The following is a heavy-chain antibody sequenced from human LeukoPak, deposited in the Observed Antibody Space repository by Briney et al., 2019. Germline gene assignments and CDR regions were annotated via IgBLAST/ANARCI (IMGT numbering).Heavy chain of an antibody. CDR3: ARVHRMNYYGSGSLDY. CDR1: GGSISSYY. J-gene: IGHJ4*02. Sequence: SETLSLTCTVSGGSISSYYWSWIRQPPGKGLEWIGYIYYGGSTNYNPSLKSRVTISVDTSKNQFSLKLSSVTAADTAVYYCARVHRMNYYGSGSLDYWGQGTLVTVSS. D-gene: IGHD3-10*01. CDR2: IYYGGST. V-gene: IGHV4-59*01.